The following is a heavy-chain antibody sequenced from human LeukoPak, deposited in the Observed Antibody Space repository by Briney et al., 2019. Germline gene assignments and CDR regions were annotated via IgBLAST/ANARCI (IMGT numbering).Heavy chain of an antibody. CDR2: IKSKTDGGTT. Sequence: GGSLRLSCAASGFTFSNAWMSWARQAPGKGLEWVGRIKSKTDGGTTDYAAPVKGRFTISRDDSKNTLYLQMNSLKTEDAAVYYCTRGRCLLNAFDIWGQGTMVTVSS. CDR3: TRGRCLLNAFDI. V-gene: IGHV3-15*01. CDR1: GFTFSNAW. J-gene: IGHJ3*02. D-gene: IGHD3-16*01.